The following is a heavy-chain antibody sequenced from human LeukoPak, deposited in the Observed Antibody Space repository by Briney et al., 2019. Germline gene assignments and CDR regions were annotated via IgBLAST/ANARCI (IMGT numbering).Heavy chain of an antibody. V-gene: IGHV3-30*04. CDR3: ARALGDGYHWFDP. CDR1: GFTFSSYA. CDR2: ISYDGSNK. D-gene: IGHD5-24*01. J-gene: IGHJ5*02. Sequence: GGSLRLSCAASGFTFSSYAMHWVRQAPGKGLEWVAVISYDGSNKYYADSVKGRFTISRGNSKNTLYLQMNSLRAEDTAVYCCARALGDGYHWFDPWGQGTLVTVSS.